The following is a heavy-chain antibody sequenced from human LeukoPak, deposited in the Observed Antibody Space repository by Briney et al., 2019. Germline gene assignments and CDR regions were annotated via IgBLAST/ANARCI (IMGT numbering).Heavy chain of an antibody. D-gene: IGHD6-13*01. CDR3: ARGVATTGAKFFDY. J-gene: IGHJ4*02. V-gene: IGHV1-8*03. CDR2: MNPNSGNT. CDR1: GYTFTSYD. Sequence: ASVKVSCKASGYTFTSYDINWVRQATGQGLEWMGWMNPNSGNTGYAQKFQGRVTITRNTSISTAYMELNRLTTDDTAVYFCARGVATTGAKFFDYWGQGTLVTVSS.